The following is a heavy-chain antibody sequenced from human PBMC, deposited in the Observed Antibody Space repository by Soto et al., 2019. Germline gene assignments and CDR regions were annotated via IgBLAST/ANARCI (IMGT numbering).Heavy chain of an antibody. CDR1: GFTFSSYG. CDR2: ISSDGSDK. D-gene: IGHD6-13*01. J-gene: IGHJ4*02. Sequence: QVQLVESGGGVVQPGRSLRLSCAASGFTFSSYGMHWVRQTPGTGLEWVAVISSDGSDKCYADSVKGRFTISRDNSKNTLYLQMNSLRAEDTAVYYCTRDRSSSWSLDYWGQGTLVTVSS. CDR3: TRDRSSSWSLDY. V-gene: IGHV3-30*03.